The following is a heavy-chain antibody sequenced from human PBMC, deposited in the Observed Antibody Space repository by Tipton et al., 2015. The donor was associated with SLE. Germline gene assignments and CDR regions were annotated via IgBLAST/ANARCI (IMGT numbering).Heavy chain of an antibody. CDR3: ARGWSEVGAAPSPYGY. D-gene: IGHD1-26*01. CDR1: GGTFSSYA. J-gene: IGHJ4*02. CDR2: IIPIFGTA. V-gene: IGHV1-69*05. Sequence: QSGAEVKKPGSSVKVSCKASGGTFSSYAISWVRQAPGQGLEWMGGIIPIFGTANYAQKFQGRVTITTDESTSTAYTELSSLISEDTAVYYCARGWSEVGAAPSPYGYWGQGTLVTVSS.